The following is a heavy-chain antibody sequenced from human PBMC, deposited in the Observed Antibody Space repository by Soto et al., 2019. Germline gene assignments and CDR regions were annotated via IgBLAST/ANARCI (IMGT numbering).Heavy chain of an antibody. CDR1: GFTFSSYA. J-gene: IGHJ4*02. D-gene: IGHD1-1*01. CDR2: ISGSGGST. V-gene: IGHV3-23*01. CDR3: AKDRNLNSYPKYFDY. Sequence: GGSLRLSCAASGFTFSSYAMSWVRQAPGKGLEWVSAISGSGGSTYYADSVKGRFTISRDNSKDTLYLQMNSLRAEDTAVYYCAKDRNLNSYPKYFDYWGQGTLVTVSS.